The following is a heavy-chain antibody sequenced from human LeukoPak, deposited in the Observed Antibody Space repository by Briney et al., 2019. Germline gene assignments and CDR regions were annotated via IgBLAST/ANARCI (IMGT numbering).Heavy chain of an antibody. CDR2: MNSKSGGT. CDR3: ARGTGTSWFDV. CDR1: GYTFTDHY. V-gene: IGHV1-2*02. D-gene: IGHD1-7*01. J-gene: IGHJ5*02. Sequence: ASVKVSCKASGYTFTDHYMHRVRQAPGQGLEWMGWMNSKSGGTNYAQKFQGRVTMTRDTSIRTAYMDLSSLTSDDTAVYYCARGTGTSWFDVWGQGTLVTVSS.